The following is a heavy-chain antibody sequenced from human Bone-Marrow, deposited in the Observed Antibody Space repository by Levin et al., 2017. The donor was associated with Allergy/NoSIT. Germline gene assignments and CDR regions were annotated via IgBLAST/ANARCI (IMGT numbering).Heavy chain of an antibody. CDR3: AASYSADASSHSYYMPV. Sequence: SVKVSCKPSGGSFSGYVISWVRQATGQGLEWMGGIIPIFGSPHYALKFQGRVTITADDFTRTAYMELSRLRSDDTAEYYCAASYSADASSHSYYMPVWGTGTTVIVSS. CDR1: GGSFSGYV. V-gene: IGHV1-69*13. J-gene: IGHJ6*03. CDR2: IIPIFGSP. D-gene: IGHD1-26*01.